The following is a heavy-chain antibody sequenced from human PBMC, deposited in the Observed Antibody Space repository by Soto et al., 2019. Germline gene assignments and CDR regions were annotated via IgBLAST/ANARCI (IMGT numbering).Heavy chain of an antibody. CDR1: GGSFSGHY. CDR2: INHSGST. CDR3: ARGLIKGNYYGMDV. V-gene: IGHV4-34*01. Sequence: PSDSMYTRCPVYGGSFSGHYWRWHRQTPGKGLEWIGEINHSGSTNYNPSLKSRVTISVDTSKNQFSLKLSSVTAADTAVYYCARGLIKGNYYGMDVWGQGTTVTVSS. J-gene: IGHJ6*02.